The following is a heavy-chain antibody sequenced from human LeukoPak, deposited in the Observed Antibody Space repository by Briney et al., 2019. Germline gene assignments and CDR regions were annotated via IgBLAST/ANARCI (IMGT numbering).Heavy chain of an antibody. V-gene: IGHV3-30*18. CDR3: AKDGPWVIDYGMDV. CDR2: ISYDGSNE. Sequence: QPGGSLRLSCAASGLTFSSYGMHRVRQAPGKGLEWVAVISYDGSNEYYADSVKGRFTISRDNSKNTLYLQMNRLRAEDTAVYYCAKDGPWVIDYGMDVWGQGTTVTVSS. D-gene: IGHD3-22*01. CDR1: GLTFSSYG. J-gene: IGHJ6*02.